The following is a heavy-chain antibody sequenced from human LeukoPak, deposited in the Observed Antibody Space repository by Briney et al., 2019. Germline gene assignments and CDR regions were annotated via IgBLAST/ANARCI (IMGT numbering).Heavy chain of an antibody. Sequence: PGGSLRLSCAASGFTVSSNYMSWVRQAPGKGLEWVSVIYSGGSTYYADSVKGRFTISRDNSKNTLYLQMNSLRAEDTAVYYCAKDLLGYSYGSGYYYYYGMDVWGQGTTVTVSS. J-gene: IGHJ6*02. CDR3: AKDLLGYSYGSGYYYYYGMDV. CDR1: GFTVSSNY. CDR2: IYSGGST. V-gene: IGHV3-66*01. D-gene: IGHD5-18*01.